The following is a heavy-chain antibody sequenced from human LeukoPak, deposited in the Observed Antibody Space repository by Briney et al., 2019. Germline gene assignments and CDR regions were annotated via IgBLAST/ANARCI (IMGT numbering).Heavy chain of an antibody. CDR1: GGSINSGNW. CDR3: VGRYSSSSLDY. J-gene: IGHJ4*02. V-gene: IGHV4-4*02. D-gene: IGHD6-6*01. CDR2: IYHSGST. Sequence: SETLSLTCAVSGGSINSGNWWSWVRQPPGKGLEWIGEIYHSGSTNYNPSLKSRVSISVDKSKNQFSLKLGSVTAADTAVYYCVGRYSSSSLDYWGQGTLVTVSS.